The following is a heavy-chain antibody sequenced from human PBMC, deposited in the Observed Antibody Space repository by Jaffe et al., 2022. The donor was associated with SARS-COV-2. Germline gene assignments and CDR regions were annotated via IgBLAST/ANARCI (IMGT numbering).Heavy chain of an antibody. CDR3: VRDGSSWYKYYYYMDV. CDR1: GYPIRSGYY. Sequence: QVQLQELGPGLVKPSETLSLNCTVSGYPIRSGYYWGWIRQPPGKGLEWIGSVYHSGRTNYNPSLKSRVTISVDTSNNQFSLKLISATAADTAIYYCVRDGSSWYKYYYYMDVWGKGTTVTVS. D-gene: IGHD6-13*01. V-gene: IGHV4-38-2*02. J-gene: IGHJ6*03. CDR2: VYHSGRT.